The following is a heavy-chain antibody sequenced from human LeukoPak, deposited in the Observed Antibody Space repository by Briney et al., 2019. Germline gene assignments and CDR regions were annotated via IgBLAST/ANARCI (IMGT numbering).Heavy chain of an antibody. V-gene: IGHV3-7*03. J-gene: IGHJ4*02. CDR3: ARSQGYCSGGSCYSFDY. Sequence: AGGSLRLSCAASGFTFSSYWMSWVRQAPGKGLEWVANIKQDGSEKYYVDSVKGRFTISRDNAKNSLYLQMNSLKTEDTAVYYCARSQGYCSGGSCYSFDYWGQGTLVTVSS. CDR2: IKQDGSEK. CDR1: GFTFSSYW. D-gene: IGHD2-15*01.